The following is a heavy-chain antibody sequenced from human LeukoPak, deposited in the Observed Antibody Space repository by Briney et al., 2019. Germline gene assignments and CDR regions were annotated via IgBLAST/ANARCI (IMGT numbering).Heavy chain of an antibody. D-gene: IGHD6-13*01. Sequence: GGSLRLSCEASGFTFDDYAMHWVRQAPGKGLEWVSGISWSGDSTGYADSVKGRFTISRDNAKNSLYLQMNTLRVEDAAFYFCAKDKGDSSTWSSPFDYWGHGSLVTVSS. CDR1: GFTFDDYA. J-gene: IGHJ4*01. CDR3: AKDKGDSSTWSSPFDY. V-gene: IGHV3-9*01. CDR2: ISWSGDST.